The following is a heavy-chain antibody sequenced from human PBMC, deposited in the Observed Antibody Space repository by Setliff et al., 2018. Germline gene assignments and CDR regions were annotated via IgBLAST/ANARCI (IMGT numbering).Heavy chain of an antibody. CDR3: ARDLHWGFDY. CDR2: ISYDGSNK. Sequence: GGSLRLSCAASGFTFSSYAMHWVRQAPGKGLEWVAVISYDGSNKYYADSVKGRFTISRDNSKNTLYLQMNSLRAEDTAVYYCARDLHWGFDYWGLGTLVTVSS. J-gene: IGHJ4*02. D-gene: IGHD7-27*01. V-gene: IGHV3-30-3*01. CDR1: GFTFSSYA.